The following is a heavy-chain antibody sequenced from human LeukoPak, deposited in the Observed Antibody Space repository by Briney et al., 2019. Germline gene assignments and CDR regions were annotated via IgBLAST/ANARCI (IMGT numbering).Heavy chain of an antibody. Sequence: ASVKVSCKASGYTFTSYYMHWVRQAPGQGLEWMGIINPSGGSTSYAQKFQGRVTMTRDTSTSTVCMELSSLRSEDTAVYYCSRDQGPYDKRGYFQHWGQGTQVTVSS. V-gene: IGHV1-46*01. CDR2: INPSGGST. CDR1: GYTFTSYY. CDR3: SRDQGPYDKRGYFQH. D-gene: IGHD3-22*01. J-gene: IGHJ1*01.